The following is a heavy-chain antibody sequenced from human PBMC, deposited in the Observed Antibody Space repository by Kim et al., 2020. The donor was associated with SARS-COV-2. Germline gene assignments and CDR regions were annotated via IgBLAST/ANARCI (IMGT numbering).Heavy chain of an antibody. J-gene: IGHJ4*02. CDR2: GSST. CDR3: AINWNNDY. D-gene: IGHD1-1*01. V-gene: IGHV3-23*05. Sequence: GSSTYSPDSGKGRFTISRDNSKNPLYLQMSSLRAEDTAIYYCAINWNNDYWGRGTLVTVSS.